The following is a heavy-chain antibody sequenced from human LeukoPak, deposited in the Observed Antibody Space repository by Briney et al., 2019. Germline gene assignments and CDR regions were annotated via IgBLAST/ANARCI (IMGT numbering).Heavy chain of an antibody. CDR2: ISYDGSNK. V-gene: IGHV3-30*18. D-gene: IGHD3-22*01. Sequence: PGRSLRLSCAASGFTFSSYGMHWVRQAPGKGLEWVAVISYDGSNKYYADSVKGRFTISRDNSKNTLYLQMNSLRAEDTAVYYCAKDKSGYDSSGYYGHFDYWGQGTLVTVSS. J-gene: IGHJ4*02. CDR1: GFTFSSYG. CDR3: AKDKSGYDSSGYYGHFDY.